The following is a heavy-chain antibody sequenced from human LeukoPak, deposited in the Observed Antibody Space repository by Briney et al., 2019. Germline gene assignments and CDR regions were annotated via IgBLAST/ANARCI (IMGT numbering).Heavy chain of an antibody. D-gene: IGHD3-10*02. Sequence: PSETLSLTCTFSGGSISSGGYYWSWIRQPPGKGLEWIGYIYYSGSTYYNPSLKSRVTISVDTSKNQFSLKLSSVTAADTAVYYCAREGVFGRPLSLYYYYGMDVWGQGTTVTVSS. J-gene: IGHJ6*02. CDR3: AREGVFGRPLSLYYYYGMDV. V-gene: IGHV4-31*03. CDR2: IYYSGST. CDR1: GGSISSGGYY.